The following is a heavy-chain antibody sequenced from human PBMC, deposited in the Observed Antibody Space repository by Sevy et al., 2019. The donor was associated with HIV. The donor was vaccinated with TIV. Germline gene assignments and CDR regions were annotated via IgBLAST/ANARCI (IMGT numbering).Heavy chain of an antibody. CDR3: ATSRSGYFDSSGYYIY. D-gene: IGHD3-22*01. Sequence: GESLKISCEGSGYSFTSHWIGWVRHMPGKGLEWMGIIYPDDSEPRYSPSFQGQVTFSADKSISTAYLQWSSLKASDTAMYYCATSRSGYFDSSGYYIYWGQGTMVTVSS. V-gene: IGHV5-51*01. CDR2: IYPDDSEP. J-gene: IGHJ4*02. CDR1: GYSFTSHW.